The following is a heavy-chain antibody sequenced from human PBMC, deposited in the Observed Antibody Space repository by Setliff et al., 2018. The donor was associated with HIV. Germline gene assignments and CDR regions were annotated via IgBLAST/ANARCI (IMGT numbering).Heavy chain of an antibody. D-gene: IGHD3-16*02. J-gene: IGHJ4*02. Sequence: GASVKVSCKASGGRFRTYAISWVRQAPGQGLEWMGGITPMLGTANYARDFQGKVTITADKSTSTAYMELTSLKFEDTAVYYCARAYYDSVWGSHRYRFYYFDYWGQGSLVTVSS. CDR2: ITPMLGTA. CDR3: ARAYYDSVWGSHRYRFYYFDY. V-gene: IGHV1-69*10. CDR1: GGRFRTYA.